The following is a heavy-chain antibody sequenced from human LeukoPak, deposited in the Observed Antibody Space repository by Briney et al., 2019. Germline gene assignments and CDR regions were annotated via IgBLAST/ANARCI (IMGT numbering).Heavy chain of an antibody. CDR2: ISGSGGRT. CDR1: GFTFSSYA. Sequence: PGGSLRLSCAASGFTFSSYAMSWVRQAPGKGLEWVSVISGSGGRTYYADSVKGRFTISRDNSRNTLYLQMNSLRAEDTAVYYCAKSEVVAATLIDYWGQGTLVTVSS. J-gene: IGHJ4*02. V-gene: IGHV3-23*01. CDR3: AKSEVVAATLIDY. D-gene: IGHD2-15*01.